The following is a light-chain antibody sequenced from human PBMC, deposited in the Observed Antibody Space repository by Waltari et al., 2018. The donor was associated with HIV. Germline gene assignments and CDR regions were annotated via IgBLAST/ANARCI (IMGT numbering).Light chain of an antibody. CDR1: QSILYSSNNKNY. CDR2: WAS. J-gene: IGKJ2*01. CDR3: QQYDSPPPT. Sequence: DIVMTQSPDSLAVSLGERATINCKSSQSILYSSNNKNYFAWYQQKPGHPPRLLISWASTRESGVPDRFSGSGSGTDFTLTISSLQAEDVAVYYCQQYDSPPPTFGQGTKLDIK. V-gene: IGKV4-1*01.